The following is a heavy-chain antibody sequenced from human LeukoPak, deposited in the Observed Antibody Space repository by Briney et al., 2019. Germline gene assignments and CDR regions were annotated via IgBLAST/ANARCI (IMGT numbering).Heavy chain of an antibody. CDR3: ARGNSYCSSTSCYRHYFDY. Sequence: GGSLRLSCAASGFTFNSYSMNWVRQAPGKGLEWVSYISSSGSTIYYADSVKGRFTISRDNAKNSLYLQMNSLRAEDTAVYYCARGNSYCSSTSCYRHYFDYWGQGTLVTVSS. V-gene: IGHV3-48*04. D-gene: IGHD2-2*02. CDR2: ISSSGSTI. CDR1: GFTFNSYS. J-gene: IGHJ4*02.